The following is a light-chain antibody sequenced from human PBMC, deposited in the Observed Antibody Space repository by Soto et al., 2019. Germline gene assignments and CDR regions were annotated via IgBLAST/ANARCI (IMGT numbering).Light chain of an antibody. CDR1: SSDVGGYNY. Sequence: QSALTQPASVSGSPGQSITISCTGTSSDVGGYNYVSWYQQHPSKAPKLMIYEVSNRPSGVSNRFSGSKSGNTASLTISGLQAEDEADYCCSSYTSSSPLYVFGTGTKLTVL. V-gene: IGLV2-14*01. CDR3: SSYTSSSPLYV. J-gene: IGLJ1*01. CDR2: EVS.